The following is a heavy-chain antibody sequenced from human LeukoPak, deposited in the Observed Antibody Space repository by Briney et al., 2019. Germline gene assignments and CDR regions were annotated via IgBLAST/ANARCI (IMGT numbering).Heavy chain of an antibody. V-gene: IGHV1-2*02. CDR2: INPNSGGT. CDR1: GYTFTSYG. Sequence: ASVKVSCKASGYTFTSYGISWVRQAPGQGLEWMGWINPNSGGTNYAQKFQGRVTMTRDTSISTAYMELSRLRSDDTAVYYCARDLQPLGYYYYYMDVWGKGTTVTVSS. D-gene: IGHD6-13*01. CDR3: ARDLQPLGYYYYYMDV. J-gene: IGHJ6*03.